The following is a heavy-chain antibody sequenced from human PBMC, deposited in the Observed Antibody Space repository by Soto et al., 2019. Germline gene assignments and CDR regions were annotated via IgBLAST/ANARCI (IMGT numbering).Heavy chain of an antibody. V-gene: IGHV4-39*01. CDR2: IYYSGST. CDR3: ARQGRPYYDILTGLDY. Sequence: QLQLQESGPGLVKPSETLSLTCTVSGGSISSSSYYWGWIRQPPGKGLEWIGSIYYSGSTYYNPSLKSRVTISIDTSKNQFSLKLSSVTAADTAVYYCARQGRPYYDILTGLDYWGQGTLVTVSS. J-gene: IGHJ4*02. CDR1: GGSISSSSYY. D-gene: IGHD3-9*01.